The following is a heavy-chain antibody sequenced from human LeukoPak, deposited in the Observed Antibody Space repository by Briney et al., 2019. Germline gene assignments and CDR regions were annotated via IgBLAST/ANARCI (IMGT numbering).Heavy chain of an antibody. Sequence: GGSLRLSCAASGFTFSSYWMHWVRQAPGKGLVWVSRINTDGSSTSYADSVKGRFTISRDNAKNTLYLQMNSLRAEDTAVYYCAKDGGRFGEDAFDIWGQGTMVTVSS. CDR3: AKDGGRFGEDAFDI. CDR2: INTDGSST. D-gene: IGHD3-3*01. V-gene: IGHV3-74*01. J-gene: IGHJ3*02. CDR1: GFTFSSYW.